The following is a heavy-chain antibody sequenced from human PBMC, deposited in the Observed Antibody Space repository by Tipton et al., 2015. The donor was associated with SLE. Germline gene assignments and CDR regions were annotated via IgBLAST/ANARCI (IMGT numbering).Heavy chain of an antibody. J-gene: IGHJ3*02. V-gene: IGHV4-38-2*02. CDR2: LYHTGTT. CDR3: ARGVAFDI. Sequence: GLVKPSETLSLTCIVSGYSITSNYYWGWIRQPPGKGLEWIGSLYHTGTTYYNPSLRSRVTISVDTSKNQFSLKLSSVTAADTAVYYCARGVAFDIWGQGTMVTVSS. CDR1: GYSITSNYY.